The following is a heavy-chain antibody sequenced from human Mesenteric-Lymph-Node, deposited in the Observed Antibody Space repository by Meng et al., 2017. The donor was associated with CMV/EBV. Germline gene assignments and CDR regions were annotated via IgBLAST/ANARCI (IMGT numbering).Heavy chain of an antibody. CDR2: IIPGLGIT. V-gene: IGHV1-69*02. D-gene: IGHD2-2*02. Sequence: FNGYIISWVRQATGQGLEWMGGIIPGLGITNYAQKFQGRVTLTADESTRTAYMELSNLRSEDTAVFFCATSPCTSSRCYTSYWYFDLWGLGTLVTVSS. J-gene: IGHJ2*01. CDR3: ATSPCTSSRCYTSYWYFDL. CDR1: FNGYI.